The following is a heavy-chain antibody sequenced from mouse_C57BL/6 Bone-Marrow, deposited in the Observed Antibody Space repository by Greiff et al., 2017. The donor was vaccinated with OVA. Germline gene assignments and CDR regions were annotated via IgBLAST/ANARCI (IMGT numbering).Heavy chain of an antibody. Sequence: EVKLVESGAELVKPGASVKLSCTASGFHIKDYYMHWVKQRTEKGLEWIGRIDPEDGDTNYAQNFQGKATITADTSSNTSYLQLSSLTSEDTSVDYCASRRYYGSSNWYVDVWGTGTTVTVSS. J-gene: IGHJ1*03. D-gene: IGHD1-1*01. CDR1: GFHIKDYY. CDR3: ASRRYYGSSNWYVDV. V-gene: IGHV14-2*01. CDR2: IDPEDGDT.